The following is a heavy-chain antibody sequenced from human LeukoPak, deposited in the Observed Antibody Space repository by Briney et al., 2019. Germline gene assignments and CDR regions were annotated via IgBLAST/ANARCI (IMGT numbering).Heavy chain of an antibody. D-gene: IGHD3-9*01. CDR3: ARNPLNYDILTGYSLEYGMDV. V-gene: IGHV4-34*01. J-gene: IGHJ6*02. CDR1: GGSFTGYY. CDR2: INHSGDT. Sequence: TPSETLSLTCAVYGGSFTGYYWTWIRQPPGKGLEWIGEINHSGDTTYNPSLKSRITILVDTSKNQFSLKLNSVTAADTAVYYCARNPLNYDILTGYSLEYGMDVWGQGTTVTVSS.